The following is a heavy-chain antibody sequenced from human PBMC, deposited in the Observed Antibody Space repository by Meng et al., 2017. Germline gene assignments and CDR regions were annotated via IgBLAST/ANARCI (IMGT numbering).Heavy chain of an antibody. CDR2: TCYSSKWYK. D-gene: IGHD2-15*01. V-gene: IGHV6-1*01. CDR3: AMAYCSGGSCEFNY. Sequence: VQRRTPGSRLVNRSQSLSPPWCISADSVTSNSAAWNWIRHSPSGKLEWLGRTCYSSKWYKEYTVSVKSRITTDPDTSKNQFSLQLNSVSPEDTAVYYCAMAYCSGGSCEFNYWGQGTLVTVSS. J-gene: IGHJ4*02. CDR1: ADSVTSNSAA.